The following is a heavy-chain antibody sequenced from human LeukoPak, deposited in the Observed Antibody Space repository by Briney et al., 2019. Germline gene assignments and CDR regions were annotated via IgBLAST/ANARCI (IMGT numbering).Heavy chain of an antibody. CDR1: GFTFSNYG. Sequence: PGGSLRLSCAASGFTFSNYGMHWVRQAPGKGLEWVAVISYDGSNKYYADSVKGRFTISRDNSKNTLYLQMNSPRAEDTAVYYCAEDLTMIDWFDPWGQGTLVTVSS. D-gene: IGHD3-22*01. CDR2: ISYDGSNK. CDR3: AEDLTMIDWFDP. V-gene: IGHV3-30*18. J-gene: IGHJ5*02.